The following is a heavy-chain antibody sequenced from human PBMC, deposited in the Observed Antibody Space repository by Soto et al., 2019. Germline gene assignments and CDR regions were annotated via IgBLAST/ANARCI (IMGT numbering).Heavy chain of an antibody. Sequence: PVGSVRLSCAASGFTFSSYAMSWVRQAPGKGLEWVSAISGSGGSTYYADSVKGRFTISRDNSKNTLYLQMNSLRAEDTAVYYCANGMVRGVNVYWGQGTLVTVSS. CDR1: GFTFSSYA. CDR3: ANGMVRGVNVY. D-gene: IGHD3-10*01. CDR2: ISGSGGST. J-gene: IGHJ4*02. V-gene: IGHV3-23*01.